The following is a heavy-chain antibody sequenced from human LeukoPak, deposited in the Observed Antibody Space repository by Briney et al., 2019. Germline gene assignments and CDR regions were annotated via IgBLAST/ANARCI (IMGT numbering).Heavy chain of an antibody. Sequence: ASVKVSCRASGYIFTSYGINWVRQAPGQGLEWLGWISGYTGDRKYAQTLQGRVTVTSDTSTSTAYMELGSLRSDDTAVYYCAREGTTVTHFDYWGQGTLATVSS. V-gene: IGHV1-18*01. D-gene: IGHD4-11*01. J-gene: IGHJ4*02. CDR1: GYIFTSYG. CDR2: ISGYTGDR. CDR3: AREGTTVTHFDY.